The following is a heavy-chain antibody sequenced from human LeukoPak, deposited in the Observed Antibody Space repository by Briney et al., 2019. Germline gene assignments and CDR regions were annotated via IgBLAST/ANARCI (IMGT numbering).Heavy chain of an antibody. V-gene: IGHV1-46*01. CDR3: ARVGYSYGFDY. CDR2: INPSGGST. J-gene: IGHJ4*02. CDR1: GYTFTSYY. Sequence: ASVKVSCKASGYTFTSYYMHWVRQAPGQGLEWMGIINPSGGSTSYAQKFQGRVTMTRDTSTSTVYMELSSLRFEDTAVYYCARVGYSYGFDYWGQGTLVTVSS. D-gene: IGHD5-18*01.